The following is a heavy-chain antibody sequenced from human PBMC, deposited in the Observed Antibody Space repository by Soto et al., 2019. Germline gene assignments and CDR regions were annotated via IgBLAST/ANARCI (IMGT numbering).Heavy chain of an antibody. Sequence: PGGSLRLSCAASGFIFSNFWMAWVRQAPGKGLEWVANINRDGSAKYYVDSVEGRFTISRDNAKNSLFLQMSSLRADDTAVYYCAWNMIRGKVDQYSYGMDVWGQGTTVTVSS. CDR2: INRDGSAK. J-gene: IGHJ6*02. D-gene: IGHD3-10*01. CDR1: GFIFSNFW. V-gene: IGHV3-7*05. CDR3: AWNMIRGKVDQYSYGMDV.